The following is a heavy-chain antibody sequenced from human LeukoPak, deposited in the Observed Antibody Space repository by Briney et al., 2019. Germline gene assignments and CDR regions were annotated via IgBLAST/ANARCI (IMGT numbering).Heavy chain of an antibody. CDR3: AKEREESAWLLDH. J-gene: IGHJ4*02. V-gene: IGHV3-30*18. D-gene: IGHD5-12*01. Sequence: GGSLRLSCAASGFIFSKCGMHWVRQAPGKGLEWVAVISYDGSNKEYADSVKGRFTISRDNSKTTFFLQMNSLRPEDTAVYFCAKEREESAWLLDHWGQGILVTVSS. CDR1: GFIFSKCG. CDR2: ISYDGSNK.